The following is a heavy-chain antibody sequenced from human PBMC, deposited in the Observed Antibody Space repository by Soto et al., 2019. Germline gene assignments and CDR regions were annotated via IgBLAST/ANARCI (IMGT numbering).Heavy chain of an antibody. Sequence: SETLSLTCTVTGSSISSYYWSWIRQPPGKGLEWIGYIYYSGSTNYNPSLKSRVTISVDTSKNQFSLKLSSVTAADTAVYYCARDRSVSGLDYWGQGTLVTVSS. J-gene: IGHJ4*02. CDR3: ARDRSVSGLDY. CDR1: GSSISSYY. CDR2: IYYSGST. V-gene: IGHV4-59*01. D-gene: IGHD5-12*01.